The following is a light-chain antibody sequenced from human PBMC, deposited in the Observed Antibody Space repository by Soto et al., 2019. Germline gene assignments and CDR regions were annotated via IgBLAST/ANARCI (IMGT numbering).Light chain of an antibody. V-gene: IGLV2-8*01. CDR2: EVN. J-gene: IGLJ1*01. Sequence: QSVLTQPPSASGSPGQSVTISCTGTSSDVGNYNYVSWYQQHPGKAPKLLIYEVNKRPSGVPDRYSASKSGNTASLTVSGLQPEDEADYYCSSYAGRNDFVFGTGTKVTVL. CDR3: SSYAGRNDFV. CDR1: SSDVGNYNY.